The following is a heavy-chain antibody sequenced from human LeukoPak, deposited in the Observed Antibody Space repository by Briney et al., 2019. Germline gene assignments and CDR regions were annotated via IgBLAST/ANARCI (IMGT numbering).Heavy chain of an antibody. D-gene: IGHD6-13*01. CDR2: INHSGST. J-gene: IGHJ4*02. CDR1: GGSFSGYY. Sequence: SETLSLTCAVYGGSFSGYYWSWIRQPPGKGLEWIGEINHSGSTNYNPSLKSRVTISVDTSKNQFSLKLSSVTAADTAVYYCARRKAAAAREGGFDYWGQGTLVTVSS. CDR3: ARRKAAAAREGGFDY. V-gene: IGHV4-34*01.